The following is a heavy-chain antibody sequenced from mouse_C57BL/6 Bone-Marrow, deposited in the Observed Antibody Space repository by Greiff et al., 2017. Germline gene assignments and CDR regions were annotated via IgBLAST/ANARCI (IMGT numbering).Heavy chain of an antibody. CDR2: INPNYGTT. CDR1: GYSFTDYN. V-gene: IGHV1-39*01. Sequence: VQLQQSGPELVKPGASVKISCKASGYSFTDYNMNWVKQSNGKSLEWIGVINPNYGTTSYNQKFKGKATLTVDQSSSTAYMQLNSLTSEDSAVXYCAREVSKGSYWYFDVWGTGTTVTVAS. J-gene: IGHJ1*03. CDR3: AREVSKGSYWYFDV. D-gene: IGHD2-5*01.